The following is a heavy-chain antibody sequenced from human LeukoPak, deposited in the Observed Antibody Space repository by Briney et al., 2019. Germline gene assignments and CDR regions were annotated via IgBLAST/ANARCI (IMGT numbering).Heavy chain of an antibody. Sequence: GGSLRLSCAASGFTFSDYYMSWIRQAPGKGLEWVSYISSSGSTIYYADSLKGRFTISRDNAKNSPYLQMTSLRADDTAVYYCARRYCSGGSCYPYYFDYWGQGTLVTVSS. CDR2: ISSSGSTI. J-gene: IGHJ4*02. CDR1: GFTFSDYY. V-gene: IGHV3-11*01. D-gene: IGHD2-15*01. CDR3: ARRYCSGGSCYPYYFDY.